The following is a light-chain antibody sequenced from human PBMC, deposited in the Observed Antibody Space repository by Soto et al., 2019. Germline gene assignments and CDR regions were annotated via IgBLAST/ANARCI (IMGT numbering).Light chain of an antibody. CDR2: AAS. J-gene: IGKJ1*01. CDR3: QQSFNSPWT. CDR1: QTISSY. V-gene: IGKV1-39*01. Sequence: DIPMTQSPSSLSASVGDRVTIICRASQTISSYLNWYQQKPGKAPKLLIYAASSLQSGVPSRFRGSGSGTDFTLTINSLQPEDFAAYYCQQSFNSPWTFGQGTKVQI.